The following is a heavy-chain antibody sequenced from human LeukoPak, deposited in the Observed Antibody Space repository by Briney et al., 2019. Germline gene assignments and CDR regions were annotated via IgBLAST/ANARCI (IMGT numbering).Heavy chain of an antibody. CDR1: GGSISSHY. CDR2: IYYSGST. D-gene: IGHD3-22*01. J-gene: IGHJ6*03. V-gene: IGHV4-59*11. Sequence: SETLSLTCTVSGGSISSHYRSWIRQPPGKGLEWIGYIYYSGSTNYNPSLKSRVTISVDTSKNQFSLKLSSETAADTAVYYCARTPGYDSSGYYYYYYYMDVWGKGTTVTVSS. CDR3: ARTPGYDSSGYYYYYYYMDV.